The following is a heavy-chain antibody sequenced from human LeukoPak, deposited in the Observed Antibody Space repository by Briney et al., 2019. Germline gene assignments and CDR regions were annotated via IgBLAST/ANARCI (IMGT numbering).Heavy chain of an antibody. CDR3: AREDEALDAFDI. J-gene: IGHJ3*02. V-gene: IGHV3-21*01. CDR2: ISSSSSYI. CDR1: GFTFSSYS. Sequence: GGSLRLSCVASGFTFSSYSMNWVRQAPGKGLEWVSSISSSSSYIYYADSVKGRFTISRDNAKNSLYLQMNSLRAEDTAVYYCAREDEALDAFDIWGQGTMVTVSS.